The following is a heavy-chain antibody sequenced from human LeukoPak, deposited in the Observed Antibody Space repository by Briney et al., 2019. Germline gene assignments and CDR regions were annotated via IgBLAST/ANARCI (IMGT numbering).Heavy chain of an antibody. CDR2: IYYSGST. CDR3: AGGGSQEWSNWFDP. Sequence: SETLSLTCTVSGGSISSSSYYWGWIRQPPGKGLEWFGSIYYSGSTYYNPSLKSQVTISVDTSKNQFSLKLSSVTAADTAVYFCAGGGSQEWSNWFDPWGQGTLVTVSS. D-gene: IGHD2-8*01. CDR1: GGSISSSSYY. V-gene: IGHV4-39*01. J-gene: IGHJ5*02.